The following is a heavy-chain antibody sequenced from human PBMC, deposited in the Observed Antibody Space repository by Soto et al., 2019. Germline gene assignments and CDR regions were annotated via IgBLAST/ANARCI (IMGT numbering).Heavy chain of an antibody. CDR2: INWNGDDI. CDR3: VKDRDSSFDS. D-gene: IGHD6-6*01. CDR1: GFTFDDYT. Sequence: GVSLRLSCAASGFTFDDYTMHWVRQGPGKGLEGVSCINWNGDDINYADSVKGRFTISRDNSKNSLYLQMNSLRTEDTALYYCVKDRDSSFDSWGQGTLVTVSS. V-gene: IGHV3-43*01. J-gene: IGHJ4*02.